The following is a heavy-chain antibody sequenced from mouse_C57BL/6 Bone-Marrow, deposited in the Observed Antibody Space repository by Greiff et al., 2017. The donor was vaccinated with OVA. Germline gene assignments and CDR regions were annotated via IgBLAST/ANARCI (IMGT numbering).Heavy chain of an antibody. CDR2: IDPSDSYT. Sequence: VQLQQPGAELVRPGTSVKLSCKASGYTFTSYWMHWVKQRPGQGLEWIGVIDPSDSYTNYNQKFKGKATLTVDTSSSTAYMQLSSLTSEDSAVYYCARFFGLLRFLYWYFDVWGTGTTVTVSS. D-gene: IGHD1-1*01. J-gene: IGHJ1*03. CDR3: ARFFGLLRFLYWYFDV. V-gene: IGHV1-59*01. CDR1: GYTFTSYW.